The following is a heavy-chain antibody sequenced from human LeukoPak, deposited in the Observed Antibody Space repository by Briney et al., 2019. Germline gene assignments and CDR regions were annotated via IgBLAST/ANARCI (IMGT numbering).Heavy chain of an antibody. D-gene: IGHD3-10*01. CDR1: GYTFTSYA. CDR2: INAGNGNT. CDR3: ARSGAYGSGSYRYGMDV. V-gene: IGHV1-3*01. Sequence: GASVKVSCKASGYTFTSYAMHWVRQAPGQRLEWMGWINAGNGNTKYSQKFQGRVTITRDTSASTAYMELRSLRSDDTAVYYCARSGAYGSGSYRYGMDVWGQGTTVTVSS. J-gene: IGHJ6*02.